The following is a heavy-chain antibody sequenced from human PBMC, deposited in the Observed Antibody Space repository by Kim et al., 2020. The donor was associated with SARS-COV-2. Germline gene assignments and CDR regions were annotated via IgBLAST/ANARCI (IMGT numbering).Heavy chain of an antibody. CDR1: GFTFSSYG. CDR2: IWYDGSNK. V-gene: IGHV3-33*06. CDR3: AKARQGLWFGELFSQYYYYYYGMDV. J-gene: IGHJ6*02. Sequence: GGSLRLSCAASGFTFSSYGMHWVRQAPGKGLEWVAVIWYDGSNKYYADSVKGRFTISRDNSKNTLYLQMNSLRAEDTAVYYCAKARQGLWFGELFSQYYYYYYGMDVWGQGTTVTVSS. D-gene: IGHD3-10*01.